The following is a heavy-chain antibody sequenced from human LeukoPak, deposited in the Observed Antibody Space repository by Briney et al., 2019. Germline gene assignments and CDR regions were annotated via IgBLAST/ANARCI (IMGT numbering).Heavy chain of an antibody. J-gene: IGHJ3*02. CDR1: GFTFSSYS. V-gene: IGHV3-21*01. Sequence: GGSLRLSCAASGFTFSSYSMDWVRQAPGKGLEWVSSISSSSCYIYYADSVKGRFTISRDNAKNSLYLQMNSLRAEDTAVYYCARAQGVYYYDSSGPRPQDAFDIWGQGTMVTVSS. CDR3: ARAQGVYYYDSSGPRPQDAFDI. CDR2: ISSSSCYI. D-gene: IGHD3-22*01.